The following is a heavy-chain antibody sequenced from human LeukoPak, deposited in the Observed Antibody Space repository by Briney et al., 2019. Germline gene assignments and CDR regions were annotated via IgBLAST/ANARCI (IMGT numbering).Heavy chain of an antibody. D-gene: IGHD3-16*01. J-gene: IGHJ4*02. CDR2: IYHSGST. CDR3: AKPWGSPRLWDY. Sequence: SETLSLTCAVSGYSISSGYYWGWIRQPPGKGLEWIGSIYHSGSTYYNPSLKSRVTISVDTSKNQFSLKLSSVTAADTAVYYCAKPWGSPRLWDYLGQGTLVTVSS. V-gene: IGHV4-38-2*01. CDR1: GYSISSGYY.